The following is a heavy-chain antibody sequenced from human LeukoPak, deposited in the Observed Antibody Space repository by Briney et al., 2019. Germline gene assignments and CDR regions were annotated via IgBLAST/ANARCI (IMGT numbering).Heavy chain of an antibody. D-gene: IGHD3-10*01. CDR1: GGSISSSSYY. Sequence: SETLSLTCTVSGGSISSSSYYWGWIRQPPGKGLEWIGYIYYSGSTNYNPSLKSRVTISVDTSKNQFSLKLSSVTAADTAVYYCARLNREVYGSGSYLADHWGQGTLVTVSS. CDR2: IYYSGST. CDR3: ARLNREVYGSGSYLADH. V-gene: IGHV4-61*05. J-gene: IGHJ4*02.